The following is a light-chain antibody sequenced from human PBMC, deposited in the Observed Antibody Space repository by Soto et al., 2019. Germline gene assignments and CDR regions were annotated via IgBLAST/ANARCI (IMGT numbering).Light chain of an antibody. Sequence: EILLTQSPGTLSLSPGESATLSCRASQSLDSNYLAWYQQKPGQAPRLLIYGGSSRATGIPDRFTGGGSGTDFTLTISRLEPEDFATYYCQQYNSYSGTFGQGTKLEIK. CDR3: QQYNSYSGT. J-gene: IGKJ2*01. V-gene: IGKV3-20*01. CDR2: GGS. CDR1: QSLDSNY.